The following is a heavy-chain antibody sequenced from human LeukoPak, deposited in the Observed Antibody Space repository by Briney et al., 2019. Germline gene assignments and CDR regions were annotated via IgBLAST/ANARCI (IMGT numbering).Heavy chain of an antibody. V-gene: IGHV4-61*02. CDR3: ATTYYYDSSGYYYDNDY. D-gene: IGHD3-22*01. CDR2: IYTSGST. Sequence: SETLSLTCTVSDGSISSGSYYWSWIRQPAGKGLEWIGRIYTSGSTNYNPSLKSRVTISVDTSKNQFSLKLSSVTAADTAVYYCATTYYYDSSGYYYDNDYWGQGTLVTVSS. J-gene: IGHJ4*02. CDR1: DGSISSGSYY.